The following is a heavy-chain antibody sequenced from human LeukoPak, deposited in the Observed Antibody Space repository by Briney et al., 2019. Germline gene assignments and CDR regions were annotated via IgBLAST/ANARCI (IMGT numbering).Heavy chain of an antibody. CDR2: ITGSSSTI. CDR1: GLPFSSYN. D-gene: IGHD6-19*01. CDR3: ARSGWESETSDY. Sequence: GESLRLSCAASGLPFSSYNMNWVRLAPGKGLEWVSYITGSSSTIDYADSVKGRFTISRDNAKNSLYLQMNSLRAEDTAVYYCARSGWESETSDYWGQGTLVTVSS. V-gene: IGHV3-48*01. J-gene: IGHJ4*02.